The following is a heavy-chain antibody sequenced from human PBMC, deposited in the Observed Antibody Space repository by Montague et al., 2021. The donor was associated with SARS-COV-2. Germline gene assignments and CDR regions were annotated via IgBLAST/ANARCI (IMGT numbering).Heavy chain of an antibody. CDR2: INQDETAK. V-gene: IGHV3-7*01. CDR3: ARSPRGSGTGWLDY. J-gene: IGHJ4*02. D-gene: IGHD3/OR15-3a*01. CDR1: GFTSGDYQ. Sequence: SLRLSCAASGFTSGDYQMTWVRQAPGKGLQWVANINQDETAKTYVDSVKGRLTISRDNAKNSLFLQMNSLKDEDTAVYYCARSPRGSGTGWLDYWGQGTLVTVSS.